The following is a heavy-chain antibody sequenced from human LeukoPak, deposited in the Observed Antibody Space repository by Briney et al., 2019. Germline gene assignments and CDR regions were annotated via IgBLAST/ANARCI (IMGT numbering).Heavy chain of an antibody. J-gene: IGHJ4*02. V-gene: IGHV3-7*01. CDR3: ARDRSGYDKFDY. CDR2: IKQDGTEK. Sequence: GGSLRLSCAASGFTFTTYWMSWVRQAPGKGLEWVANIKQDGTEKYYVDSVKGRFTISRDNARNSLYLQMNSLRAEDTAVYYCARDRSGYDKFDYWGQGTLVTVSS. D-gene: IGHD5-12*01. CDR1: GFTFTTYW.